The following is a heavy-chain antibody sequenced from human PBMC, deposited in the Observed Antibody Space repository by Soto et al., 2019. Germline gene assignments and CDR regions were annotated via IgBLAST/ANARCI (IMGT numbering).Heavy chain of an antibody. CDR1: GYTLTELS. CDR3: ATLSIQKKRVYYFDY. J-gene: IGHJ4*02. Sequence: ASVKVSCKVSGYTLTELSMHWVRQAPGKGLEWMGGFDPEDGETIYAQKSQGRVTMTEDTSTDTAYMELSSLRSEDTAVYYCATLSIQKKRVYYFDYWGQGTLVTVSS. CDR2: FDPEDGET. V-gene: IGHV1-24*01.